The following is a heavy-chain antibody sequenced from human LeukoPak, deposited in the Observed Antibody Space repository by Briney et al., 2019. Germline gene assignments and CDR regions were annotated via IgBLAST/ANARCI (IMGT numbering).Heavy chain of an antibody. Sequence: SETLSLTCTVSGGSISSSSYYWGWIRQPPGKGLEWIGEINHSGSTNSNPSLKSRVTISVDTSKNQFSLKLSSVTAADTAVYYCASSEYFWSGPPHDAFDIWGQGTMVTVSS. J-gene: IGHJ3*02. V-gene: IGHV4-39*07. D-gene: IGHD3-3*01. CDR1: GGSISSSSYY. CDR3: ASSEYFWSGPPHDAFDI. CDR2: INHSGST.